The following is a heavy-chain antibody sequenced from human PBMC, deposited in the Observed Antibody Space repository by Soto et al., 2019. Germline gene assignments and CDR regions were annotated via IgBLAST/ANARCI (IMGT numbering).Heavy chain of an antibody. D-gene: IGHD2-15*01. J-gene: IGHJ4*02. CDR3: ARGTLGYCSGGSCPADY. CDR1: GFTFSNAW. V-gene: IGHV3-30-3*01. Sequence: VQLVESGGGLVKPGGSLRLSCAASGFTFSNAWMSWVRQAPGKGLEWVAVISYDGSNKYYADSVKGRFTISRDNSKNTLYLQMNSLRAEDTAVYYCARGTLGYCSGGSCPADYWGQGTLVTVSS. CDR2: ISYDGSNK.